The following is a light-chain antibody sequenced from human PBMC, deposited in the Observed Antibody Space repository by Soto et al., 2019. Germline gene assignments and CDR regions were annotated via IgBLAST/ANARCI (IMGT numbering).Light chain of an antibody. CDR3: QEYNSYTGT. J-gene: IGKJ1*01. Sequence: DTQMTQSPSTLPASARGRVTITCRASRSVDLWLAWYQQKPGKAPKLLIYDASSLQSGVPSRFSGSGSGTEFTLTISSLQPDDFGTYYCQEYNSYTGTFGPGTKVDIK. CDR2: DAS. V-gene: IGKV1-5*01. CDR1: RSVDLW.